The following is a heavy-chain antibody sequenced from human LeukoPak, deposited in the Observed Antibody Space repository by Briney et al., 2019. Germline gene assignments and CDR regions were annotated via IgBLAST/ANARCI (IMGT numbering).Heavy chain of an antibody. Sequence: ASVKVSCKASGYTFTGYYMHWVRQAPGQGLEWMGWINPNSGGTNYAQKFQGRVTMTRDTSISTAYMELSRLRSDDTAVYYCARDYGHYTPTDAFDIWGQGTMVTVSS. V-gene: IGHV1-2*02. D-gene: IGHD4-17*01. CDR2: INPNSGGT. J-gene: IGHJ3*02. CDR1: GYTFTGYY. CDR3: ARDYGHYTPTDAFDI.